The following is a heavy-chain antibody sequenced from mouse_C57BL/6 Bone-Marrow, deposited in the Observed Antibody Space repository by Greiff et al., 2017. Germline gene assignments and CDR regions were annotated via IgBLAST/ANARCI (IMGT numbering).Heavy chain of an antibody. CDR2: INPSGGYT. CDR1: GYTFTSYW. CDR3: ASRDGSRYDWYFDV. J-gene: IGHJ1*03. Sequence: QVQLKQSGAELAKPGASVKLSCKASGYTFTSYWMHWVKQRPGQGLEWIGYINPSGGYTKYNQKFKDKATLTADKSSRKAYMQQSSLTYEDSAVYYCASRDGSRYDWYFDVWGTGTTVTVSS. D-gene: IGHD1-1*01. V-gene: IGHV1-7*01.